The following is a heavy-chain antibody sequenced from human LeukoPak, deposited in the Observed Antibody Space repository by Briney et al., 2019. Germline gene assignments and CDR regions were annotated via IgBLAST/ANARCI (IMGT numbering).Heavy chain of an antibody. CDR2: IIPIFGTA. J-gene: IGHJ4*02. Sequence: GASVKGSCKASGGTFSSYAISWVRQAPGQGLEWMGGIIPIFGTAHYAQKFQGRVTITTDESTSTAYMELSSLRSEDTAVYYCARGRIYYYDSSGYGLFDYWGQGTLVTVSS. CDR1: GGTFSSYA. CDR3: ARGRIYYYDSSGYGLFDY. D-gene: IGHD3-22*01. V-gene: IGHV1-69*05.